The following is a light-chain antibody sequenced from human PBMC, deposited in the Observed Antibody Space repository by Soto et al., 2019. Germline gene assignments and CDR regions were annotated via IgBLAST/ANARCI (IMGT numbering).Light chain of an antibody. Sequence: QSVLTQPASGSGSPGQSITISCTGTSSDVGCYNYVSWYQQHPGKAPKLMIYEVSNRPSGVSNRFSGSKSGKTASLTISGLQAEDEADYYCSSYTSSSTRVFGTGTKVTVL. V-gene: IGLV2-14*01. CDR2: EVS. CDR1: SSDVGCYNY. J-gene: IGLJ1*01. CDR3: SSYTSSSTRV.